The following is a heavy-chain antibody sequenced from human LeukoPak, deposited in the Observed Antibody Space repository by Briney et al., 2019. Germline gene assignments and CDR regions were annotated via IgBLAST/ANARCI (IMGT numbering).Heavy chain of an antibody. CDR3: ARDPGYCSSTSCYYYFDY. V-gene: IGHV3-30*03. J-gene: IGHJ4*02. D-gene: IGHD2-2*01. CDR2: ISYDGSNK. CDR1: GFTFSSYG. Sequence: PGGSLRLSCAASGFTFSSYGMHWVRQAPGKGLEWVAVISYDGSNKYYADSVKGRFTISRDNSKNTLYLQMNSLRAEDTAVYYCARDPGYCSSTSCYYYFDYWGQGTLVTVSS.